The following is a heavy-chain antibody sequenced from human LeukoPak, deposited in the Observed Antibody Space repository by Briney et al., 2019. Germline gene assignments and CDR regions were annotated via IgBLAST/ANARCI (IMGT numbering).Heavy chain of an antibody. CDR3: AGSIAAAGTGYYYYGMDV. CDR1: GGSISSYS. J-gene: IGHJ6*02. CDR2: IYYSGST. D-gene: IGHD6-13*01. Sequence: PSETLSLTCTVSGGSISSYSWSWIRQPPGEALEGIGYIYYSGSTNYNPSLKSRVTISVDTSKNQFSLKLSSVTAADTAVYYCAGSIAAAGTGYYYYGMDVWGQGTTVTVSS. V-gene: IGHV4-59*08.